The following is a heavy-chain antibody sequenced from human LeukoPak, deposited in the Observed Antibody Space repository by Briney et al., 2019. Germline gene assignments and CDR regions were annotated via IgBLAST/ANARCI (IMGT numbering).Heavy chain of an antibody. CDR3: AKVMDRDIVATIRLGSQYYFDY. D-gene: IGHD5-12*01. V-gene: IGHV3-30*02. CDR1: GFTFTTYG. CDR2: IRSDGSNK. Sequence: GGSLRLSCSASGFTFTTYGMHWVRQAPGKGLEWVAFIRSDGSNKYYADSVKGRFTISRDNSKNTLYMQLNSLRAEDTAVYYCAKVMDRDIVATIRLGSQYYFDYWGQGTLVTVSS. J-gene: IGHJ4*02.